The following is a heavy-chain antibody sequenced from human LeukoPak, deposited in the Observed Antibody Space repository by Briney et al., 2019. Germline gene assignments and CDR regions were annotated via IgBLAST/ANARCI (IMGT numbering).Heavy chain of an antibody. D-gene: IGHD6-19*01. J-gene: IGHJ4*02. CDR2: ICEDGSNI. Sequence: GGSLRLSCAASGFTFSSYGMHWVRQAPGKGLEWVAGICEDGSNIYYADSVKGRFTISRDNSKNTLYLQMNSLRAEDTAVYYCARVGYNSGWYEYWGQGTLVTASS. CDR3: ARVGYNSGWYEY. V-gene: IGHV3-33*01. CDR1: GFTFSSYG.